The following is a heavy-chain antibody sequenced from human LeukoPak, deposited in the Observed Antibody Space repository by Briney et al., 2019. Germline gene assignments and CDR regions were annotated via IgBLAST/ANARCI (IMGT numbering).Heavy chain of an antibody. D-gene: IGHD1-26*01. CDR1: GYSISSGYY. CDR3: ATQTGPGSYWYFDL. V-gene: IGHV4-38-2*02. CDR2: IYHSGST. Sequence: SETLSLTCTVSGYSISSGYYWGWIRQPPGKGLGWIGSIYHSGSTYYNPSLKSRVTISVDTSKNQFSLKLSSVTAADTAVYYCATQTGPGSYWYFDLWGRGTLVTVSS. J-gene: IGHJ2*01.